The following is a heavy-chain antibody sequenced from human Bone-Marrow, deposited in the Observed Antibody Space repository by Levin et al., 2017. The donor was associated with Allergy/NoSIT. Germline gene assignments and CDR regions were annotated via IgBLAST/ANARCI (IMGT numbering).Heavy chain of an antibody. D-gene: IGHD3-22*01. CDR2: IYDNDNT. CDR1: LFTASASY. CDR3: YFYDTSGYWFPGDFQH. J-gene: IGHJ1*01. Sequence: GGSLRLSCAASLFTASASYMTWVRQAPGKGLEWVSIIYDNDNTYYADSVKGRFTISRDSSKKTLYLQMNSLRAEDTAVYYCYFYDTSGYWFPGDFQHWGQGTLVTVFS. V-gene: IGHV3-53*01.